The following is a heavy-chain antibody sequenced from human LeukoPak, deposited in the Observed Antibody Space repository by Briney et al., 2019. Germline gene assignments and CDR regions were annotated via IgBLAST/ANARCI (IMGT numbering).Heavy chain of an antibody. CDR2: ISGSGGST. CDR3: AKDNLSADIVVVVAATGFDY. J-gene: IGHJ4*02. Sequence: PGGSLRLSCAASGFTFSNYNMNWVRQAPGKGLEWVSAISGSGGSTYYADSVKGRFTISRDNSKNTLYLQMNSLRAEDTAVYYCAKDNLSADIVVVVAATGFDYWGQGTLVTVSS. D-gene: IGHD2-15*01. CDR1: GFTFSNYN. V-gene: IGHV3-23*01.